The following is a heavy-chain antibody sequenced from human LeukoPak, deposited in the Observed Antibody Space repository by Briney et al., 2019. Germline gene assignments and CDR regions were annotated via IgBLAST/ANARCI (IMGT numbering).Heavy chain of an antibody. D-gene: IGHD2-2*01. CDR1: GGSFSGYY. CDR3: ARDPPPLGYCSSTSCYLDAFDI. V-gene: IGHV4-34*01. J-gene: IGHJ3*02. Sequence: PSETLSLTCAVYGGSFSGYYWSWIRQPPGKGLEWIGEINHSGSTNYNPSLKSRVTISVDTSKNQFSLKLSSVTAADTAVYYCARDPPPLGYCSSTSCYLDAFDIWGQGTMVTVSS. CDR2: INHSGST.